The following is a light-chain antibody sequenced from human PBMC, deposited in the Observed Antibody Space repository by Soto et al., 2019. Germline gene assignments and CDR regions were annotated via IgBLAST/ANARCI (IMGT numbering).Light chain of an antibody. V-gene: IGLV2-14*01. J-gene: IGLJ3*02. CDR3: SSYTSSSSLKWV. CDR2: EVS. CDR1: GSDVGGYNY. Sequence: QCALTQSASGSGSPGQSITISCTGTGSDVGGYNYVSWYQQHPGKAPKLMIYEVSNRPSGVSNRFSGSKSGNTASLTISGLQAEDEADYYCSSYTSSSSLKWVFGGGTKLTVL.